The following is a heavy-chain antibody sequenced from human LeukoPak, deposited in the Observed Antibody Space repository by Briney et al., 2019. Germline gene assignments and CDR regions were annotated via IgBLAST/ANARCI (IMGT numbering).Heavy chain of an antibody. Sequence: GGSLRLSCAASGFTFSSYSMNWVRQAPGKGLEWVSYISSSSSTIYYADSVKGRFTISRDNAKNSLYLQMNSLRAEDTAVYYCARDQSSSWYDYYYYMDVRGKGTTVTVSS. CDR3: ARDQSSSWYDYYYYMDV. J-gene: IGHJ6*03. D-gene: IGHD6-13*01. CDR1: GFTFSSYS. V-gene: IGHV3-48*01. CDR2: ISSSSSTI.